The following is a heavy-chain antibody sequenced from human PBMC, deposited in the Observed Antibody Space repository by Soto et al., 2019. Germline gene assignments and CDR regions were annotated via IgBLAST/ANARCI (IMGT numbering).Heavy chain of an antibody. CDR2: ISSSGTTL. CDR1: GFSFSDYY. CDR3: ARYEGDTLYSYFHYTMDV. V-gene: IGHV3-11*01. J-gene: IGHJ6*02. D-gene: IGHD2-21*02. Sequence: AGGSLRLSCAASGFSFSDYYMTWIRQAPGKGLDWISYISSSGTTLYYADSVKGRFTISRDNAKNSLYLQMNSLRAEDTAVYYCARYEGDTLYSYFHYTMDVWGQGTTFTVSS.